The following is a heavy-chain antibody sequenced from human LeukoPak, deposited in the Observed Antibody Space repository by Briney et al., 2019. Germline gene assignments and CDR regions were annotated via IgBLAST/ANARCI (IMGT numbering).Heavy chain of an antibody. J-gene: IGHJ4*02. CDR2: ISHIGST. V-gene: IGHV4-59*12. CDR1: AGSISTYY. CDR3: ARDGLDFWSGYSSYYFDY. Sequence: SETLSLTCTVSAGSISTYYWSWIRQPPGEGLEWIGYISHIGSTNYNPSLKSRVTMSVDTSKNQFSLKLSSVTAADTAVYYCARDGLDFWSGYSSYYFDYWGQGTLVTVSS. D-gene: IGHD3-3*01.